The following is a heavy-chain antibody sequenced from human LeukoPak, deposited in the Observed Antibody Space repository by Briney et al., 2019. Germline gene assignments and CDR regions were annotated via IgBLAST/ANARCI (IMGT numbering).Heavy chain of an antibody. CDR2: IRPDGSNE. CDR3: VKDWGVLPDYTADGFDI. CDR1: GLTFSNYG. J-gene: IGHJ3*02. Sequence: GGSLRLSCVASGLTFSNYGMHWVRQAPGKGLEWVAFIRPDGSNEYYAASVRGRFAISRDNSQNTLHLQMNSLRLEDTAVYYCVKDWGVLPDYTADGFDIWGPGTMVTVSS. V-gene: IGHV3-30*02. D-gene: IGHD3-10*01.